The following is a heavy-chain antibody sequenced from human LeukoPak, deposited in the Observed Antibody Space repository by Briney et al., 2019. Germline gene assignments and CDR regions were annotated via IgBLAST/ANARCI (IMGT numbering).Heavy chain of an antibody. CDR3: ARDYSSGLNNWFDP. V-gene: IGHV4-4*07. D-gene: IGHD6-19*01. CDR2: IYTSGST. Sequence: PSETLSLTCTVSGGSISSYYWSWIRQPAGKGLEWIGRIYTSGSTNYNPSLKSRVTMSVDTSKNQFSLKLSSVTAADTAVYYCARDYSSGLNNWFDPWGQGTLVTVSS. CDR1: GGSISSYY. J-gene: IGHJ5*02.